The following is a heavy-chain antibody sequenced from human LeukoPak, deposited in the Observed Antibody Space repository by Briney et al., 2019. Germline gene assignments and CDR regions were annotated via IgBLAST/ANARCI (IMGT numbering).Heavy chain of an antibody. CDR3: TTGNWGPY. CDR2: IKRKTDAGTT. Sequence: GGSLRLSCAASGFTFSDAWMNWVRQAPGKGLEWVGRIKRKTDAGTTDYAAPVEGRFTISRDDSKNTLYLQMNSLNTEDTAVYYCTTGNWGPYWGQGTLVTVSS. J-gene: IGHJ4*02. CDR1: GFTFSDAW. V-gene: IGHV3-15*07. D-gene: IGHD7-27*01.